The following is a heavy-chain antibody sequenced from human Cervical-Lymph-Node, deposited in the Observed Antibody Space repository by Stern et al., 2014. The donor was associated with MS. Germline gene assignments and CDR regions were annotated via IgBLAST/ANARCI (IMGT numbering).Heavy chain of an antibody. CDR1: GFTFSDYY. D-gene: IGHD5-12*01. J-gene: IGHJ3*02. V-gene: IGHV3-11*01. CDR3: ARKEGVATINAAFDI. CDR2: ISSSGSTI. Sequence: QVQLVESGGGLVKPGGSLRLSCAASGFTFSDYYMSWIRQAPGKGLEWGSYISSSGSTIYHADSVKGLFTISRDNAKNALYLQMNSLRAEDTAVYYCARKEGVATINAAFDIWGQGTMVAVSS.